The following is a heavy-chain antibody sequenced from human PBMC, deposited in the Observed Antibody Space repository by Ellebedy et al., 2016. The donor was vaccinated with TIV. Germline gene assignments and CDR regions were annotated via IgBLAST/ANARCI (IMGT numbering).Heavy chain of an antibody. CDR3: ARRKQQLLLPRSWFDP. CDR2: IYYSGST. Sequence: SETLSLXCTVSGGSISSGDYYWSWIRQPPGKGLEWIGYIYYSGSTYYNPSLKSRVTISVDTSKNQFSLKLSSVTAADTAVYYCARRKQQLLLPRSWFDPWGQGTLVTVSS. D-gene: IGHD6-13*01. V-gene: IGHV4-30-4*01. J-gene: IGHJ5*02. CDR1: GGSISSGDYY.